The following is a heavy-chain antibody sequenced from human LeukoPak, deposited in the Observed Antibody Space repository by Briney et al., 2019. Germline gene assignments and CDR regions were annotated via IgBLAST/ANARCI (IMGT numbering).Heavy chain of an antibody. Sequence: SETLSLTCAVYGGSFRGYYCSWIRQPPRKGLEWNEEINDSGSNNYNTALKKRVTISVDTSKNQFFLKLSAVTAADTAVYYWARGLVGGSYYIGYWGQGTLVTVSS. CDR1: GGSFRGYY. CDR3: ARGLVGGSYYIGY. D-gene: IGHD1-26*01. CDR2: INDSGSN. V-gene: IGHV4-34*01. J-gene: IGHJ4*02.